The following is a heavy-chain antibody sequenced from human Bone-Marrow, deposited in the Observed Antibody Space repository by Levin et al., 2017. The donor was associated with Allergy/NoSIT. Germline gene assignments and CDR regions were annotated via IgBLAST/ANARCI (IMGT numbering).Heavy chain of an antibody. CDR2: IYHSGST. J-gene: IGHJ6*04. CDR1: GGSISSGGYC. CDR3: ARELDV. Sequence: SQTLSLTCAVSGGSISSGGYCWSCIRQPPGKGLGWIGYIYHSGSTYYNPSLKSRVTISVDRSKNQFSQKLAAVTAADTAVYYCARELDVWGKGTTVTVSS. V-gene: IGHV4-30-2*01.